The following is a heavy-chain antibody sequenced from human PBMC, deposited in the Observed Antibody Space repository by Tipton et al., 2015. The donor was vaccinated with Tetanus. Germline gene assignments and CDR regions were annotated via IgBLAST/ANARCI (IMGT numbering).Heavy chain of an antibody. CDR1: GDTFTLSD. Sequence: QSGPEVKKPGASVRVSCKASGDTFTLSDINWVRQAPGQGLEWMGWMNPYTGNTGYAQKFQGRVTMTRNTSIRTAYMELSSLTSEDTAVYYCARANSGHYYRDSWGQGTLVTVSS. D-gene: IGHD1-26*01. CDR2: MNPYTGNT. V-gene: IGHV1-8*02. J-gene: IGHJ4*02. CDR3: ARANSGHYYRDS.